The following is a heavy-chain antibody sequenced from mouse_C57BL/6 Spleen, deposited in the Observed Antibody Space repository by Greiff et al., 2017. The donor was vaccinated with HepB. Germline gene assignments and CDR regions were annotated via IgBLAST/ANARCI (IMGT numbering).Heavy chain of an antibody. V-gene: IGHV5-16*01. J-gene: IGHJ1*03. CDR3: AREGYGSSYHWYFDV. D-gene: IGHD1-1*01. Sequence: EVQLVESEGGLVQPGSSMKLSCTASGFTISDYYMAWVRQVPEKGLEWVANINYDGSSTYYLDSLKSRFIISRDNAKNILYLQMSSLKSEDTATYYCAREGYGSSYHWYFDVWGTGTTVTVSS. CDR1: GFTISDYY. CDR2: INYDGSST.